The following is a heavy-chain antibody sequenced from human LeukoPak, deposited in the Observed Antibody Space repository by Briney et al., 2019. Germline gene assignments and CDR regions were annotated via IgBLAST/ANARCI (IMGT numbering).Heavy chain of an antibody. CDR2: LSHDGGKK. Sequence: GRSLRLSCAASGFTFSSHAMHWVRQAPGKGLEWVAVLSHDGGKKYYADSVKGRFTISRDNSKNTLYLQMNSLRAEDTAVYYCAKQAKYYDFWSGGGYYFDYWGQGTLVTVSS. CDR1: GFTFSSHA. CDR3: AKQAKYYDFWSGGGYYFDY. J-gene: IGHJ4*02. V-gene: IGHV3-30-3*02. D-gene: IGHD3-3*01.